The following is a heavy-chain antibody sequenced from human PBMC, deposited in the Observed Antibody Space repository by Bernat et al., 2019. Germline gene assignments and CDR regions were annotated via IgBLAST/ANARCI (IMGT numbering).Heavy chain of an antibody. CDR1: GFTFSSYS. D-gene: IGHD2-15*01. J-gene: IGHJ4*02. Sequence: EVQLVESGGGLVKPGGSLRLSCAASGFTFSSYSMNWVRQAPGKGLEWVSSISSSSYIYYADSVKGRFTISRDNAKNSLYLQMNSLRAEDTAVYYCATPPSRYCSGGSCYNYWGQGTLVTVSS. V-gene: IGHV3-21*01. CDR2: ISSSSYI. CDR3: ATPPSRYCSGGSCYNY.